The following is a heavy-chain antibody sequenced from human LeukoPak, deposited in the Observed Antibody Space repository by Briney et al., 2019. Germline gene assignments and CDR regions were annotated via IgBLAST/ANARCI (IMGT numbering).Heavy chain of an antibody. Sequence: SETLSLTCSVSGSYLSSYYWSWIRQPAEKGLEWIGRIYPSGSTNYNPSLKSRVTMSIDTSKDQFSLELTSVTAADTAVYYCARGRGTYGSYYFESWGQGTLVTVSS. CDR1: GSYLSSYY. V-gene: IGHV4-4*07. CDR3: ARGRGTYGSYYFES. D-gene: IGHD3-10*01. CDR2: IYPSGST. J-gene: IGHJ4*02.